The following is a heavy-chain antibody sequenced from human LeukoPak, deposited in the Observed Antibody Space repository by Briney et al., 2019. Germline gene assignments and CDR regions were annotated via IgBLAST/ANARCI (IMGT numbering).Heavy chain of an antibody. V-gene: IGHV3-21*01. D-gene: IGHD6-13*01. CDR2: ISSSSSYI. Sequence: GGSLRLSCAASGFTFSSYSMNWVRQAPGKGLEWVSSISSSSSYIYYADSVKGRFTISRDNAKNSLYLQMNSLRAEDTAVYYCASLSSWDAFDIWGQGTMVTVSS. CDR3: ASLSSWDAFDI. J-gene: IGHJ3*02. CDR1: GFTFSSYS.